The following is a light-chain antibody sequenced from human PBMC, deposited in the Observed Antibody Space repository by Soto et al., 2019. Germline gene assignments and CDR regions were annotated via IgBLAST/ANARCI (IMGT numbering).Light chain of an antibody. CDR1: QSVGTY. CDR3: QQRSNWPWT. J-gene: IGKJ1*01. Sequence: EIVLTQSPATLSLFPGERATLSCGASQSVGTYLAWYQQKPGQAPRLLIYAASNRATGIPARFSGSGSGTDFTLTISSLEPEDFAVYYCQQRSNWPWTFGQGTKVKIK. V-gene: IGKV3-11*01. CDR2: AAS.